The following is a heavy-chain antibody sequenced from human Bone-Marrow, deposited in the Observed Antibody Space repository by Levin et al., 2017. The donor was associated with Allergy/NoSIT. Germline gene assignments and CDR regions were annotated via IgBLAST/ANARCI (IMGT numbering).Heavy chain of an antibody. D-gene: IGHD4-23*01. Sequence: PSETLSLTCTVSGDSISPYYWSWIRQPPGKGLEWIGYIYYTGSTNYNPSLKSRVTMSVDTSKSQFSLKLTSVTAADTAVYYCTRAFYGGNSYVVDYWGQGSLVTVSS. J-gene: IGHJ4*02. CDR1: GDSISPYY. CDR3: TRAFYGGNSYVVDY. V-gene: IGHV4-59*08. CDR2: IYYTGST.